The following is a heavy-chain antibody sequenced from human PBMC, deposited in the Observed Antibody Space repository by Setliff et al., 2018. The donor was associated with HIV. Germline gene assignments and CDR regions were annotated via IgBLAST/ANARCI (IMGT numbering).Heavy chain of an antibody. Sequence: ASVKVSCKASGYTFTTYAMHWVRQAPGQRLEWMGWINAANGNTKYSQKFQGRVTIIRDTSASTAYMELSSLRSEDTAIYYCAKAWGSGYPSFESALMFDVWGQGTLVTVSS. J-gene: IGHJ4*02. CDR2: INAANGNT. D-gene: IGHD3-3*01. CDR3: AKAWGSGYPSFESALMFDV. V-gene: IGHV1-3*01. CDR1: GYTFTTYA.